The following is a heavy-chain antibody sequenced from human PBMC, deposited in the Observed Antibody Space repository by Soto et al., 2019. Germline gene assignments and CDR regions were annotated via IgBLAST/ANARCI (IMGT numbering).Heavy chain of an antibody. CDR1: GFTFSSYG. D-gene: IGHD6-13*01. Sequence: EVQLLESGGGLVQPGGSLRLSCAASGFTFSSYGMSWGRQAPGKGLEWVSGISGSGGSTYYADSVKGRFTISRDNPKNTLYLQMNSLRAEDTAVYYCAKEGRYSSSRGYFDYWGQGTLVTVSS. V-gene: IGHV3-23*01. CDR2: ISGSGGST. J-gene: IGHJ4*02. CDR3: AKEGRYSSSRGYFDY.